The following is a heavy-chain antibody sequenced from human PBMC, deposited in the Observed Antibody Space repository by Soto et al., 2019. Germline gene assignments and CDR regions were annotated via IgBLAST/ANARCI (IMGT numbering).Heavy chain of an antibody. Sequence: QVQLVQSGAEVKKPGSSVKVSCKASGGTFSSYAISWVRQAPGQGLEWMGGIIPTFGTANYAQKFQGRVTIIADKSASTAYMELSCLRSEDTAMYYCARDLGYYDILTGYYNRLNWFDPWGQGTLVTVSS. CDR2: IIPTFGTA. CDR1: GGTFSSYA. J-gene: IGHJ5*02. D-gene: IGHD3-9*01. CDR3: ARDLGYYDILTGYYNRLNWFDP. V-gene: IGHV1-69*06.